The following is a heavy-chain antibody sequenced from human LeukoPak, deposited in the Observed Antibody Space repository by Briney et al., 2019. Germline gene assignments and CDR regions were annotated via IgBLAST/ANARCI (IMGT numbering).Heavy chain of an antibody. J-gene: IGHJ5*02. D-gene: IGHD3-16*01. Sequence: TGGSLRLSCAASGFTFSSYWMSWVRQAPGKGLEWVANIKQDGSEKCYVDSVKGRFTISRDNAKNSLYLQMNSLRAEDTAVYYCARGGGGLEYNWFDPWGQGTLVTVSS. CDR1: GFTFSSYW. V-gene: IGHV3-7*01. CDR3: ARGGGGLEYNWFDP. CDR2: IKQDGSEK.